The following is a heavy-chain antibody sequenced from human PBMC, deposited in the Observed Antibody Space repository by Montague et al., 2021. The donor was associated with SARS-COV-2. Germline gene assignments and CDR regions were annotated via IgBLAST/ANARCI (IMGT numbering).Heavy chain of an antibody. CDR1: GGSISSGGYY. D-gene: IGHD2-15*01. V-gene: IGHV4-31*03. CDR3: ARLTAGYGSGGSCYWEGGLDC. Sequence: TLSLTCTVSGGSISSGGYYWSWIRQHPGKGLEWIGYIYYSGSTYYNPSLKSRVTISVDTSKNQFSLKLSSVTAADTAVYYCARLTAGYGSGGSCYWEGGLDCWGQGTLVTVSS. J-gene: IGHJ4*02. CDR2: IYYSGST.